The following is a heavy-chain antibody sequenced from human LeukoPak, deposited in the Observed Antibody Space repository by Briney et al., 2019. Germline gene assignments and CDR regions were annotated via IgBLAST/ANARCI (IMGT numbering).Heavy chain of an antibody. D-gene: IGHD2-2*01. CDR3: AKGSTSSRPYYFDY. V-gene: IGHV3-30*02. CDR1: GFSFSAYG. CDR2: IRYDGSDK. Sequence: GGSLRLSCAASGFSFSAYGMHWVRQAPGKGLEWVAFIRYDGSDKYYADSVKGRFTISRDNSKNTLDLQMNSLRAEDTAVYYCAKGSTSSRPYYFDYWGQGALVTVSS. J-gene: IGHJ4*02.